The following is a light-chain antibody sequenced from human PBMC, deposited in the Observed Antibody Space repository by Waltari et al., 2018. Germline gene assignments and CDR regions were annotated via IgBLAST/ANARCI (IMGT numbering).Light chain of an antibody. CDR1: QGISGW. Sequence: IQMTQSPSSVSASVGDGVTITCRASQGISGWLAWYQQKPGKAPKLLISAASTLQSGVPSRFGGSGSGTDFTLTINSLQPEDFATYYCQQANNLPSFGQGTRLEIK. J-gene: IGKJ5*01. CDR3: QQANNLPS. CDR2: AAS. V-gene: IGKV1-12*02.